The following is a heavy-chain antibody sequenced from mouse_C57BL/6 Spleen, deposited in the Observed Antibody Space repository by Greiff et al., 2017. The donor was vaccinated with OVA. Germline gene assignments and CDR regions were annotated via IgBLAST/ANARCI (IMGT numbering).Heavy chain of an antibody. CDR1: GYAFSSSW. Sequence: QVQLQQSGPELVKPGASVKISCKASGYAFSSSWMNWVKQRPGKGLEWIGRIYPGDGDTNYNGKFKGKATLTADKSSSTAYMPLSSLTSEDSAVYFCARESITTVVAHFDYWGQGTTLTVSS. CDR2: IYPGDGDT. J-gene: IGHJ2*01. V-gene: IGHV1-82*01. CDR3: ARESITTVVAHFDY. D-gene: IGHD1-1*01.